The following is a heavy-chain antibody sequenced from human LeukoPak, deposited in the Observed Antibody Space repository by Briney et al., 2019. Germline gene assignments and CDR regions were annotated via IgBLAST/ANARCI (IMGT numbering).Heavy chain of an antibody. CDR2: ISVKSNRT. D-gene: IGHD3-22*01. CDR1: GFTFSTYA. J-gene: IGHJ4*02. V-gene: IGHV3-23*01. Sequence: GGSLRLSCAASGFTFSTYAVSWVRQAPGKGLEWVSGISVKSNRTYYADSVEGRFTISTDISKNTLYLQMNSLRAEDTAVYYCAKDGVYDSSGYYYASTLEYYFDYWGQGTLVTVSS. CDR3: AKDGVYDSSGYYYASTLEYYFDY.